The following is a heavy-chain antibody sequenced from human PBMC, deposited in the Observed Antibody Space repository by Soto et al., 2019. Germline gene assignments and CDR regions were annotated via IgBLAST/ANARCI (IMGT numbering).Heavy chain of an antibody. D-gene: IGHD6-19*01. CDR1: GYTFTSYD. J-gene: IGHJ4*02. Sequence: GASVKVSCKASGYTFTSYDINWVRQATGQGLEWMGWMSPNSGNTDYARKFQGRVTMTRNTSTSTAYMELSSLRSEDTAVYYCARLSSGWSAFDYWGQGTLVTVSS. CDR2: MSPNSGNT. V-gene: IGHV1-8*01. CDR3: ARLSSGWSAFDY.